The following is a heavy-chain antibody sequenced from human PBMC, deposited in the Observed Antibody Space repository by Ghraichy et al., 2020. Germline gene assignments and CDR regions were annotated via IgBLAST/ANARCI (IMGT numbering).Heavy chain of an antibody. CDR1: GGSFSGYH. D-gene: IGHD1-1*01. J-gene: IGHJ4*02. CDR3: ARGGDWNDLAY. CDR2: ISHSGST. V-gene: IGHV4-34*01. Sequence: SETLSLTCAVYGGSFSGYHWNWIRQPPGKGLEWLGQISHSGSTNYNSSLKSRVTISLDTSNYQFSLKLTSVTAADTAVYYCARGGDWNDLAYWGQGTLVTVSS.